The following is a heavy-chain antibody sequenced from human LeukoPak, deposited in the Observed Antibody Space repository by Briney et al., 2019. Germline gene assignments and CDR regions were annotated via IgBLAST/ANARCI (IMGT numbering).Heavy chain of an antibody. CDR2: ISSSSYI. V-gene: IGHV3-21*06. D-gene: IGHD1-26*01. CDR1: GFTFSSYS. CDR3: TRSYSGSYYSDC. J-gene: IGHJ4*02. Sequence: GGSLRLSCAASGFTFSSYSMSWVRQAPGQGLEWVSSISSSSYINYADSVKGRFTISRDNAKNSLYLQMNSLRAEDTAVYYCTRSYSGSYYSDCWGQGTLVTVSS.